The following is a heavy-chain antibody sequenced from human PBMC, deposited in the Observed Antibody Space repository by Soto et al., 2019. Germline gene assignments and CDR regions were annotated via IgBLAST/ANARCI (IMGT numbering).Heavy chain of an antibody. CDR2: ISSSGSNL. V-gene: IGHV3-48*04. J-gene: IGHJ4*02. Sequence: PGGSLRLSCAASGFTFSSYSMNWVRQAPGKGLEWVSYISSSGSNLYYADSVKGRFTISRDNAKNSLYLQMNSLRAEDTAVYYCARYPYSSGWYVAYWGQGTLVTVSS. D-gene: IGHD6-19*01. CDR3: ARYPYSSGWYVAY. CDR1: GFTFSSYS.